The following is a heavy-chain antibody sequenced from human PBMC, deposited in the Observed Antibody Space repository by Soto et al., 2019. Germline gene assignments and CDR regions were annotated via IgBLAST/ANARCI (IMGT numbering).Heavy chain of an antibody. Sequence: PSETLSLTCTVSGGSISGYFWNWIRQPPEKGLEWIGYIYSSGSTNYNPSLKSRVTISVDTSKNQFSLNLSSVTAADTAVYYCARSEKGMATILDYWGQGILVTVSS. CDR2: IYSSGST. CDR3: ARSEKGMATILDY. D-gene: IGHD5-12*01. V-gene: IGHV4-59*01. CDR1: GGSISGYF. J-gene: IGHJ4*02.